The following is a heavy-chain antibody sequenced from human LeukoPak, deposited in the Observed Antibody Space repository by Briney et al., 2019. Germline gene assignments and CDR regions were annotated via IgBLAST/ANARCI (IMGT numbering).Heavy chain of an antibody. CDR2: IGSSGFGT. CDR3: TTVYPEYYDILTGYPPPFY. Sequence: PGGSLRLSCAASGFTFDDYGMSWVRQTPGKGLEWVASIGSSGFGTYYADSVKGRFTISRDNSKNTLYLQMNSLKTEDTAVYYCTTVYPEYYDILTGYPPPFYWGQGTLVTVSS. V-gene: IGHV3-23*01. J-gene: IGHJ4*02. CDR1: GFTFDDYG. D-gene: IGHD3-9*01.